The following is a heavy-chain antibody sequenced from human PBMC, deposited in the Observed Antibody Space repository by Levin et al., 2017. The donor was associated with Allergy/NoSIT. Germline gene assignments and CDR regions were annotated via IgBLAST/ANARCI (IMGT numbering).Heavy chain of an antibody. CDR2: IYYSGST. CDR1: GGSISSSSYY. Sequence: KSSETLSLTCTVSGGSISSSSYYWGWIRQPPGKGLEWIGTIYYSGSTYYNPSLKSRVTISVDTSKNQFSLKLSSVTAADTAVYYCARGAHFCSGGSCFFAYWGQGTLVTVSS. J-gene: IGHJ4*02. D-gene: IGHD2-15*01. V-gene: IGHV4-39*01. CDR3: ARGAHFCSGGSCFFAY.